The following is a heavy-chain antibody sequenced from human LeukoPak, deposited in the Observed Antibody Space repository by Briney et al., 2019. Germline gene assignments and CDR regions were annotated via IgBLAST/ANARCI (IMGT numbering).Heavy chain of an antibody. J-gene: IGHJ4*02. CDR1: GFTVSSNY. Sequence: GGSLRLSCAASGFTVSSNYMSWVRQAPGKGLEWVANIKQDGSEIYYLDSVKGRFTISRDNAKNSLYLQMNSLRAEDTAVYYCARKLGVDWGQGTLVTVSS. CDR3: ARKLGVD. CDR2: IKQDGSEI. D-gene: IGHD7-27*01. V-gene: IGHV3-7*01.